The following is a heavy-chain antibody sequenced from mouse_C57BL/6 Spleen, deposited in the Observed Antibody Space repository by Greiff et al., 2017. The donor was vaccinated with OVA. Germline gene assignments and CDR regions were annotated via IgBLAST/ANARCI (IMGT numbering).Heavy chain of an antibody. D-gene: IGHD1-1*01. CDR2: IDPSDSET. CDR1: GYTFTSYW. CDR3: ARGDYGSSYEGYFDV. J-gene: IGHJ1*03. Sequence: QVQLQQSGAELVRPGSSVKLSCKASGYTFTSYWMHWVKQRPIQGLAWIGNIDPSDSETHYNQKFKDKATLTVDKSSSTAYMQLSSLTSEDSAVYYGARGDYGSSYEGYFDVWGTGTTVTVSS. V-gene: IGHV1-52*01.